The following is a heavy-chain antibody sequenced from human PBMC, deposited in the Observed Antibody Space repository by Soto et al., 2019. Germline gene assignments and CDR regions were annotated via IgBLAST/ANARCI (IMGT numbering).Heavy chain of an antibody. D-gene: IGHD6-13*01. V-gene: IGHV1-46*03. CDR2: INPNSGIT. CDR1: GYRFTSYY. Sequence: ASVKVSCKASGYRFTSYYMHWVRQAPGQGLEWMGIINPNSGITNHAQNFQGRVTMTRDTSTSTVYMELSSLKSEDTAVYYCARSRGAAAGINWFDPWGQGTLVTVSS. CDR3: ARSRGAAAGINWFDP. J-gene: IGHJ5*02.